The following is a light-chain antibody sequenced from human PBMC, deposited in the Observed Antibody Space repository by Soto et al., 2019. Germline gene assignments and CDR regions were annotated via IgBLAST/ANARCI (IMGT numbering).Light chain of an antibody. Sequence: DIQMTQSPSTLCAFVGDRVTITCRASQSISSWLAWYQQKPGKAPKLLIYQASSLESGVTSRISGRGTGTEFTLTISSLQPDDSAIYYCQQYHTYYTFGQGTKVDIK. CDR2: QAS. J-gene: IGKJ2*01. CDR1: QSISSW. CDR3: QQYHTYYT. V-gene: IGKV1-5*03.